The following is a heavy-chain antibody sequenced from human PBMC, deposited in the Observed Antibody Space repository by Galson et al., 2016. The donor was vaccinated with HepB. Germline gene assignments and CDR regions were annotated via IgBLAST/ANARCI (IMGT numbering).Heavy chain of an antibody. D-gene: IGHD1-26*01. CDR1: GFTFYSSS. J-gene: IGHJ6*02. CDR3: AKDKELPTRYHYYFYGMDV. CDR2: ISYDGDNK. Sequence: SLRLSCAASGFTFYSSSMHWVRQAPGKGLEWVALISYDGDNKYYAASVKGRFTISRDNSKNTLDLQMNSLRAEDTAMYYCAKDKELPTRYHYYFYGMDVWGQGTTVTVSS. V-gene: IGHV3-30-3*01.